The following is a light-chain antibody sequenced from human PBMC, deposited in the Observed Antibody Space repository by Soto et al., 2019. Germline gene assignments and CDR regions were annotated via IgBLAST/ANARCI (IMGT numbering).Light chain of an antibody. CDR1: QSVSSN. CDR2: GAS. Sequence: EIVMTQSPATLSVSPGERATLSCRASQSVSSNLAWYQQKPGQAPRLLIYGASTRDTGNPARLSGSGSGTDFTLTISSLQSEDFAVYYCQQYKRWPPCTFGQGIMLEIK. CDR3: QQYKRWPPCT. J-gene: IGKJ2*02. V-gene: IGKV3-15*01.